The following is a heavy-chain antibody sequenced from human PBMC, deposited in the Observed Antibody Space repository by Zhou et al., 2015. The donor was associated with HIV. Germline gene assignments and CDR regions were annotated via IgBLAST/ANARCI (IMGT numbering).Heavy chain of an antibody. Sequence: QVQLVQSGAEVKKPGSSVKVSCKASGGTFSSYAISWVRQAPGQGLEWMGGIIPIFGTANYAQKFQGRVTITADESTSTAYMELSSLRSEDTAVYYCARDRVAGTQYYYYYYGMDVWGQGTTVTVSS. CDR1: GGTFSSYA. CDR2: IIPIFGTA. CDR3: ARDRVAGTQYYYYYYGMDV. V-gene: IGHV1-69*01. D-gene: IGHD6-19*01. J-gene: IGHJ6*02.